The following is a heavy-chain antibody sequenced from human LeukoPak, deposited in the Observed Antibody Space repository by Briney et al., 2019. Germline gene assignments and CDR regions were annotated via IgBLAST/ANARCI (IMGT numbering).Heavy chain of an antibody. J-gene: IGHJ6*02. CDR3: ARTIAAAGPYYYYYYGMDV. CDR2: IYYSGST. Sequence: SETLSLTCTVSGGSISSYYWSWIRQPPGKGLEWIGYIYYSGSTNYNPSLKSRVTISVDTSKNQFSLKVSSVTAADTAVYYCARTIAAAGPYYYYYYGMDVWGQGTTVTVSS. D-gene: IGHD6-13*01. CDR1: GGSISSYY. V-gene: IGHV4-59*08.